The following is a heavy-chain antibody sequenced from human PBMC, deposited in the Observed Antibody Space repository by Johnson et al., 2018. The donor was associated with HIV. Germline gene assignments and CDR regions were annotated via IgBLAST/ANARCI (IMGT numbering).Heavy chain of an antibody. Sequence: QVQLVESGGSLVKPGGSMRLSCAASGFTFTDYYMTWIRQAPGKGLEWVSHISTSGGGIYYADSVKGRFTISRDNARNSLYLQMNSLRAEDTAFYYCARVRYSSGWPIYAFDIWGQGTVVIVSS. CDR2: ISTSGGGI. J-gene: IGHJ3*02. CDR3: ARVRYSSGWPIYAFDI. D-gene: IGHD6-19*01. V-gene: IGHV3-11*04. CDR1: GFTFTDYY.